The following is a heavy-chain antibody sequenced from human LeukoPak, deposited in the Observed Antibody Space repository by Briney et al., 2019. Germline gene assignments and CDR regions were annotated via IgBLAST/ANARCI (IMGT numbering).Heavy chain of an antibody. CDR2: IRGDRGRT. CDR1: GFTFDDYT. Sequence: GGSLRLSCAASGFTFDDYTMHWVRQAPGKGLEWVSLIRGDRGRTIYADSVKGRFTISRDNRKNSLDLQMDSLRTEDTALYYCAKDVLRIAVIGWVGHYGMDVWGQGTTVTVSS. D-gene: IGHD6-19*01. V-gene: IGHV3-43*02. CDR3: AKDVLRIAVIGWVGHYGMDV. J-gene: IGHJ6*02.